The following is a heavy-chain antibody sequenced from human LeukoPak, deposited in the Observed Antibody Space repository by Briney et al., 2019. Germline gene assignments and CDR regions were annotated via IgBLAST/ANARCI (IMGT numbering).Heavy chain of an antibody. D-gene: IGHD6-13*01. CDR2: IWYDGSNK. CDR1: GFTFSSYG. Sequence: GGSLRLSCAASGFTFSSYGMHWVRQAPGKGLEWVAVIWYDGSNKYYADSVKGRFTISRDNSKNTLYLQMTSLRAEDTAVYYCASEAGTGLYYFDYWGQGTLVTVSS. J-gene: IGHJ4*02. V-gene: IGHV3-33*01. CDR3: ASEAGTGLYYFDY.